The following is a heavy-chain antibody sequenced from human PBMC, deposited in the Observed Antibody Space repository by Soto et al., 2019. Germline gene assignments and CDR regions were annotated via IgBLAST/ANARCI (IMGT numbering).Heavy chain of an antibody. CDR3: ARGGSLNWYFDL. D-gene: IGHD2-15*01. CDR2: INSDGSST. J-gene: IGHJ2*01. CDR1: GFTFSSYW. Sequence: EVQLVESGGGLVQPGGSLRLSCAASGFTFSSYWMHWVRQAPGKGLVWVSRINSDGSSTSYADSVKGRCTISRDNAKNTLYLQRNSLRAEDTAVYYCARGGSLNWYFDLWGRGTLVTVSS. V-gene: IGHV3-74*01.